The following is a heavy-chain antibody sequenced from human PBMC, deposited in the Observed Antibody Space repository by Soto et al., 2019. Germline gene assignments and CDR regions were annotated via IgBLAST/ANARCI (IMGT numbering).Heavy chain of an antibody. D-gene: IGHD3-16*01. CDR3: VWGDPFI. CDR2: IKSKSDGGTT. V-gene: IGHV3-15*01. Sequence: EVQLVESGGGVVRPGGSLRLSCNTSGFTFANAWMSWIRQAPGKGLEWIGRIKSKSDGGTTDYIAPVEGRFIVSREDSKHTLYLQISGLKPEDTGVYYYVWGDPFIWGRGTEVIVSS. J-gene: IGHJ3*02. CDR1: GFTFANAW.